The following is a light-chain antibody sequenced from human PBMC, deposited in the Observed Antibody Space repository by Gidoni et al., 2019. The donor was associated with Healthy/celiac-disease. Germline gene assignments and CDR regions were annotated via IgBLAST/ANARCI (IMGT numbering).Light chain of an antibody. CDR2: DAS. CDR3: QQYDNLPIT. CDR1: QDISNY. V-gene: IGKV1-33*01. J-gene: IGKJ5*01. Sequence: DIQINQSTSSLSASVGDRVTSTCQAIQDISNYLNWYQQKPGKAPKLLIYDASNLETGVPSRFSGSGSGTDFTFTISSLQPEDIATYYCQQYDNLPITFGQGTRLEIK.